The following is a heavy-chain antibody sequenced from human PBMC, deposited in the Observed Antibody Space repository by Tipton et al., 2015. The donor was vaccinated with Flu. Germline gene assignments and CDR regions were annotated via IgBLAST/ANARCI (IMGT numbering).Heavy chain of an antibody. D-gene: IGHD4-11*01. CDR3: ARRDYSNYVSDPKNWFDP. CDR1: GDSISSDFY. CDR2: IHRSGST. Sequence: LRLSCAVSGDSISSDFYWAWIRQFPGKGLEWIASIHRSGSTYYNPSLKSRVTILLDKSNNQFSLKLRSVTAADMAVYYCARRDYSNYVSDPKNWFDPWGQGTLVTVSS. J-gene: IGHJ5*02. V-gene: IGHV4-38-2*01.